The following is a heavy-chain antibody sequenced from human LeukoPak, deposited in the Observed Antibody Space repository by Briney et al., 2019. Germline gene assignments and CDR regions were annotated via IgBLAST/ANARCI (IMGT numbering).Heavy chain of an antibody. CDR1: GGSISSYY. Sequence: SETLSLTCTVSGGSISSYYWGWIRQPAGKGLEWIGRIYTSGSTNYNPSLKSRVTMSVDTSKNQFSLKLSSVTAADTAVYYCARVGAAAGTIGAFDIWGQGTMVTVSS. V-gene: IGHV4-4*07. CDR3: ARVGAAAGTIGAFDI. CDR2: IYTSGST. J-gene: IGHJ3*02. D-gene: IGHD6-13*01.